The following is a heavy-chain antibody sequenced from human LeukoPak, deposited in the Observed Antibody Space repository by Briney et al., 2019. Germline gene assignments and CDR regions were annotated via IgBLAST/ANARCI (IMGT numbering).Heavy chain of an antibody. D-gene: IGHD3-22*01. CDR1: GYTFTGYY. CDR2: INPNSGGT. J-gene: IGHJ4*02. Sequence: GASVKVSCKASGYTFTGYYMHWVRQAPGQGLEWMGWINPNSGGTNYAQKFQGRVTMTRDTSISTAYMELSRLRSDDTAVYYCARYYYDSSGYLYYFDYWGQGTLVTVSS. CDR3: ARYYYDSSGYLYYFDY. V-gene: IGHV1-2*02.